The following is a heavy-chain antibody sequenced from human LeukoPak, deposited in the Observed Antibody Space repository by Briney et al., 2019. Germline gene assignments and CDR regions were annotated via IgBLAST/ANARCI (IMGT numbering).Heavy chain of an antibody. CDR1: GYSISSGYY. CDR2: IYHSGST. J-gene: IGHJ4*02. V-gene: IGHV4-38-2*02. Sequence: PSETLSLTCTVSGYSISSGYYWGWIRQPPGKGLEWIGSIYHSGSTYYNPSLKSRATISVDTSKNQFSLKLSSVTAADTAVYYCARRQTGDFDYWGQGTLVTVSS. D-gene: IGHD7-27*01. CDR3: ARRQTGDFDY.